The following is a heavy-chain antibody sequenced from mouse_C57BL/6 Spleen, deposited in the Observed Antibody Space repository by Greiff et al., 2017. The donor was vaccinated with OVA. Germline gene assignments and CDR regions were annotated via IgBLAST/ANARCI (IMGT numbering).Heavy chain of an antibody. CDR2: IRNKANNHAT. Sequence: EVMLVESGGGLVQPGGSMKLSCAASGFTFSDAWMDWVRQSPEKGLEWVAEIRNKANNHATYYAESVKGRFTISRDDSKSSVYLQMNSLRAEDTGIYYCTHNGLSYYFDYWGQGTTLTVSS. V-gene: IGHV6-6*01. CDR3: THNGLSYYFDY. D-gene: IGHD6-1*01. CDR1: GFTFSDAW. J-gene: IGHJ2*01.